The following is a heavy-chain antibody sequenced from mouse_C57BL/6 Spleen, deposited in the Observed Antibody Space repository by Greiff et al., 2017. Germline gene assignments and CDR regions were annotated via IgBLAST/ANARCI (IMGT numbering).Heavy chain of an antibody. Sequence: EVKLQESGPELVKPGASVKISCKASGYSFTDYNMNWVKQSNGKSLEWIGVINPNYGTTSYNQKFKGKATLTVDQSSSTAYMQLNSLTSEDSAVYYCARGDGHFFYAMDYWGQGTSVTVSS. CDR2: INPNYGTT. D-gene: IGHD2-3*01. V-gene: IGHV1-39*01. CDR1: GYSFTDYN. J-gene: IGHJ4*01. CDR3: ARGDGHFFYAMDY.